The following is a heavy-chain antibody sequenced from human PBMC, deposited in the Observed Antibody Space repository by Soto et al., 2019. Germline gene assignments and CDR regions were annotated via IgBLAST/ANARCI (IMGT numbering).Heavy chain of an antibody. D-gene: IGHD3-9*01. CDR2: INAGNGNT. Sequence: VASVKVSCKASGYTFTSYAMHWVRQAPEQRLEWMGWINAGNGNTKYSQKFQGRVTITRDTSASTAYMELSSLGSEDTAVYYCARDALEDERLRILTGYPIYPLDPWGQGTLVTVSS. CDR1: GYTFTSYA. J-gene: IGHJ5*02. CDR3: ARDALEDERLRILTGYPIYPLDP. V-gene: IGHV1-3*01.